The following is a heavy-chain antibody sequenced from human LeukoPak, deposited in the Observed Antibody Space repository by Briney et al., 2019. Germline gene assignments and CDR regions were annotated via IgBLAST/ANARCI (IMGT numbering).Heavy chain of an antibody. CDR3: ARDQGHGGNSWDY. CDR2: ISTYNGDT. Sequence: ASVKVSCKASGYTFNIYGVNWVRQAPGQGLEWMGWISTYNGDTNYAQKFQGRVTMTTDTSTSTAYMELRSLRPDDTAVYYCARDQGHGGNSWDYWGQGTLVTVSS. CDR1: GYTFNIYG. V-gene: IGHV1-18*01. J-gene: IGHJ4*02. D-gene: IGHD4-23*01.